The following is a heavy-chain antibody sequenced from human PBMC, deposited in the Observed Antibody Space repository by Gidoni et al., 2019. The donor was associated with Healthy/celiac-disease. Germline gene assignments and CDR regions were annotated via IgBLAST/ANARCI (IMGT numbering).Heavy chain of an antibody. J-gene: IGHJ3*02. V-gene: IGHV4-59*01. CDR1: GGSISSYD. CDR3: ARRRPTDAFDI. CDR2: IYYSGST. Sequence: PSETLSLTCTVSGGSISSYDWSWIRQPPGKELEWIGYIYYSGSTNYNPSLKSRVTISVDTSKNQFSLKLSSVTAADTAVYYCARRRPTDAFDIWGQGTMVTVSS.